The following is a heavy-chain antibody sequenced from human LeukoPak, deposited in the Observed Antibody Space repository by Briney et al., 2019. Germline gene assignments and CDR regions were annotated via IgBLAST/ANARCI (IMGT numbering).Heavy chain of an antibody. CDR2: IIPIFGTA. CDR3: ARRGPYYYDSSGSYYYYYGMDV. V-gene: IGHV1-69*13. J-gene: IGHJ6*02. D-gene: IGHD3-22*01. CDR1: GGTFSSYA. Sequence: SVKVSCKASGGTFSSYAISWVRQAPGQGLEWMGGIIPIFGTANHAQKFQGRVTITADESTSTAYMELSSLRSEDTAVYYCARRGPYYYDSSGSYYYYYGMDVWGQGTTVTVSS.